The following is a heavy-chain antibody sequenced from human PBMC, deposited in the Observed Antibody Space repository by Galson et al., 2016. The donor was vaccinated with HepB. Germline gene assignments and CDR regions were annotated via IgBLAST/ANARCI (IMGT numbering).Heavy chain of an antibody. D-gene: IGHD4-17*01. CDR2: IRPQRDRKTP. J-gene: IGHJ4*02. Sequence: SLRHSCAASGFTFSEAWFTWVRQAPGKGLEWVGRIRPQRDRKTPVYAAPVEGRFTISRDDSKNTLYLQMNSLTTEDTALYYCYGHLDYWGRGTLVTVSS. CDR3: YGHLDY. CDR1: GFTFSEAW. V-gene: IGHV3-15*01.